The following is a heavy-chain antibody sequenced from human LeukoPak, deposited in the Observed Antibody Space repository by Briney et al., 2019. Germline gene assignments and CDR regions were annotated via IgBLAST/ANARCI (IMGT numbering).Heavy chain of an antibody. CDR3: ARDSGGAMARYYYDMDV. Sequence: GASVNVSCTASGGTFSSYAISWVRQAPGQGLEWMGGIIPIFGTANYAQKFQGRVTITADESTSTAYMELSSLRSEDTAVYYCARDSGGAMARYYYDMDVWGQGTTVTVSS. J-gene: IGHJ6*02. D-gene: IGHD5-18*01. CDR1: GGTFSSYA. V-gene: IGHV1-69*13. CDR2: IIPIFGTA.